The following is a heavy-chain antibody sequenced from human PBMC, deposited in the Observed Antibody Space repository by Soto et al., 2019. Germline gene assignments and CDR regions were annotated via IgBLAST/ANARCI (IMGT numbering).Heavy chain of an antibody. V-gene: IGHV4-39*01. J-gene: IGHJ4*02. Sequence: QLQLQESGPGLVKPSETLSLTCSVSGDSISSRSCYWGWIRQPPGKGLEWIGSIYYSRSTSYNPSLKTRVTISEDTSKNQLSLKLSSVTAADTAVYYCARQALTTSIDQLQPVDYWGQGTLVTVSS. CDR3: ARQALTTSIDQLQPVDY. CDR1: GDSISSRSCY. CDR2: IYYSRST. D-gene: IGHD2-2*01.